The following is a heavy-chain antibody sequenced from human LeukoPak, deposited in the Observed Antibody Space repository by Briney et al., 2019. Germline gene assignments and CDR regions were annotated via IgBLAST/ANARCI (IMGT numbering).Heavy chain of an antibody. CDR1: GFTFSSYW. J-gene: IGHJ6*02. V-gene: IGHV3-7*03. Sequence: GGSLRLSCAASGFTFSSYWMNWARQAPGRGLEWVASINHNGNVNYYVDSVKGRFTISRDNAKNSLYLRMSNLRAEDTAVYFCARGGGLDVWGQGATVTVSS. CDR2: INHNGNVN. CDR3: ARGGGLDV. D-gene: IGHD3-16*01.